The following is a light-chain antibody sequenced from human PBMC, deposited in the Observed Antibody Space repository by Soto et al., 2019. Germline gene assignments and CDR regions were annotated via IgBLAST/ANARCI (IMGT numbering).Light chain of an antibody. CDR2: FDD. CDR3: AAWDDSLNVVL. J-gene: IGLJ2*01. Sequence: QSVLTQPPSVSGAPRQRGSISCSGATSNIGNNAVNWYQQLPGKAPNLLIYFDDLMHSGVSDRFSGSKSGTSASLALSGLQSEEEADYYCAAWDDSLNVVLFGGGTKLTVL. V-gene: IGLV1-36*01. CDR1: TSNIGNNA.